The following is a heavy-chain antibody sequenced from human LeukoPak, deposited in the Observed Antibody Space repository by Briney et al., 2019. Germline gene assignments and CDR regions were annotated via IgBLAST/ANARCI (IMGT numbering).Heavy chain of an antibody. CDR1: GGSISSSIYY. Sequence: SETLSLTCTVSGGSISSSIYYWGWIRQPPGKGLEWIGSIYYSGSTYYNPSLKSRVTISVDTSKNQFSLKLSSVTAADTAVYYCARARVPHIAGAFDIWGQGTMVTVSS. V-gene: IGHV4-39*07. J-gene: IGHJ3*02. D-gene: IGHD4/OR15-4a*01. CDR3: ARARVPHIAGAFDI. CDR2: IYYSGST.